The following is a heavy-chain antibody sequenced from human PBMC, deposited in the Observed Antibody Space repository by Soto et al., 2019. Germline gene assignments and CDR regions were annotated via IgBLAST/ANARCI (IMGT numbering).Heavy chain of an antibody. V-gene: IGHV1-18*04. Sequence: QVQLVQSGAEVKKPGASVKVSCKASGYTFTSYGISWVRQAPGQGLEWMGWISAYNGNTNIAPKLQGRVTMTTDTPTSTAYMELRSLRSDDTAVYYCARVPRGAWYSQSLYWGQGSLVTVSS. CDR2: ISAYNGNT. CDR1: GYTFTSYG. D-gene: IGHD6-13*01. CDR3: ARVPRGAWYSQSLY. J-gene: IGHJ4*02.